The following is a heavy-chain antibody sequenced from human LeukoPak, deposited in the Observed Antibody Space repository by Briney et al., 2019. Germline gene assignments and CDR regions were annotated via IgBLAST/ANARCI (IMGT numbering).Heavy chain of an antibody. CDR1: GFIFNSYW. D-gene: IGHD1-26*01. J-gene: IGHJ4*02. CDR3: ARDLKVGIRRPFDF. CDR2: IKEDGSEK. V-gene: IGHV3-7*01. Sequence: GGSLRLSCSASGFIFNSYWMTWVRQAPGKGLEWGDNIKEDGSEKYYVDSVQGRFTISRDNAEKSVHLQMNSLRVEDTAVYYCARDLKVGIRRPFDFWGQGILVIVSS.